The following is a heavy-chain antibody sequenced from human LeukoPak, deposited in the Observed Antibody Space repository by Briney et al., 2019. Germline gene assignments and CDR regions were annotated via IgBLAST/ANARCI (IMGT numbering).Heavy chain of an antibody. CDR1: GFTFSSYA. V-gene: IGHV3-23*01. Sequence: PGGSLRLSCAASGFTFSSYAMSWVRQAPGKGLEWVSAISGSGGSTYYADSVKGRFTISRDNSKNTPYLQMNSLRAEDTAVYYCAKGTMVRGVIITPFDYWGQGTPVTVSS. D-gene: IGHD3-10*01. J-gene: IGHJ4*02. CDR2: ISGSGGST. CDR3: AKGTMVRGVIITPFDY.